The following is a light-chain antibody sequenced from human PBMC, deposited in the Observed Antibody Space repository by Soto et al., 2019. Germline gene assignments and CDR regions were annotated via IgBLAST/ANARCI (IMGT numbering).Light chain of an antibody. J-gene: IGLJ1*01. Sequence: QSALTQPASVSGSPGQSITISCTGTSGDIGSYNRVSWYQQHPGKAPKLIIYEVTDRPSGVSHRFSGSKSGNTAALTTSGLQAEDEAEYYCSSYTNIKTRACVFGTGTKVTVL. V-gene: IGLV2-14*01. CDR3: SSYTNIKTRACV. CDR2: EVT. CDR1: SGDIGSYNR.